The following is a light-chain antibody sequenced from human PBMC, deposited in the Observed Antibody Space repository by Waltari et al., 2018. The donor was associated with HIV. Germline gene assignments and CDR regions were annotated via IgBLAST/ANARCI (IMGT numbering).Light chain of an antibody. V-gene: IGLV1-47*01. J-gene: IGLJ3*02. CDR1: NSNTGTNY. CDR2: RNN. Sequence: QSVVTQPPSASGTPGQRVTISCSGSNSNTGTNYVYWYQQLPGKAPQLLINRNNQLPSGVPDRVYGSKSGTSASLAISGLRAEDEADYFCAEWDASLSGWVFGGGTKLTVL. CDR3: AEWDASLSGWV.